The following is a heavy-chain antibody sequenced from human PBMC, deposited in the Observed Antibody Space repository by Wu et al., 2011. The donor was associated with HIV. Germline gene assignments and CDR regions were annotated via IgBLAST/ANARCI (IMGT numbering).Heavy chain of an antibody. D-gene: IGHD3-16*02. CDR2: IIPIFGTS. Sequence: QVQLVQSGAEVKKPGSSVKVSCKASGGTFSSYAISWVRQAPGQGLEWMGRIIPIFGTSNYAQKFQGRVTITADKSTSTAYMELSSLRSEDTAVYYCANDLTGGRGSYRWYYYYGMDVWGQGTTVTVSS. V-gene: IGHV1-69*14. CDR3: ANDLTGGRGSYRWYYYYGMDV. J-gene: IGHJ6*02. CDR1: GGTFSSYA.